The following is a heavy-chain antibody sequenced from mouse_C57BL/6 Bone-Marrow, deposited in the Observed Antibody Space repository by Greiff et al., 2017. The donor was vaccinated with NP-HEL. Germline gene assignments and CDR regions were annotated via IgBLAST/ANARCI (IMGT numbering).Heavy chain of an antibody. CDR2: ISSGGDYI. CDR1: GFTFSSYA. Sequence: EVQVVESGEGLVKPGGSLKLSCAASGFTFSSYAMSWVRQTPEKRLEWVAYISSGGDYIYYADTVKGRFTISRDNARNTLYLQMSSLKSEDTAMYYCTRGVAHYYAMDYWGQGTSVTVSS. D-gene: IGHD1-1*01. CDR3: TRGVAHYYAMDY. J-gene: IGHJ4*01. V-gene: IGHV5-9-1*02.